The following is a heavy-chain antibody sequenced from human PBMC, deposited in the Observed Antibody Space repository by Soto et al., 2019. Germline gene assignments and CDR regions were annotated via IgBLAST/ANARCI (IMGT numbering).Heavy chain of an antibody. CDR1: WYRFSRNIAA. V-gene: IGHV6-1*01. D-gene: IGHD1-26*01. Sequence: SQTLSLTCSISWYRFSRNIAACTWIRQSPSRGLEWLGRTYYRSQWYSDYAVAVKGRITINPDTSKNQFSLQLNSVTPEDTALDYCAREEILGAYNEFDHGGQGTLVTVSS. J-gene: IGHJ5*02. CDR2: TYYRSQWYS. CDR3: AREEILGAYNEFDH.